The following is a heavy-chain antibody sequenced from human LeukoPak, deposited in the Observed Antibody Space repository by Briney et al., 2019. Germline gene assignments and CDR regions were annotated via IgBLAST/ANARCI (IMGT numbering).Heavy chain of an antibody. V-gene: IGHV3-7*01. J-gene: IGHJ4*02. CDR1: GFTFSSYW. CDR2: IKEDGSEK. CDR3: VRSGSDFDY. Sequence: GGSLRLSCAASGFTFSSYWMSWVRQAPEKGLEWVASIKEDGSEKNYVDSVKGRFTISRDNAKNSLYLQINSLRAEDTAVCYCVRSGSDFDYWGQGTLVTVSS.